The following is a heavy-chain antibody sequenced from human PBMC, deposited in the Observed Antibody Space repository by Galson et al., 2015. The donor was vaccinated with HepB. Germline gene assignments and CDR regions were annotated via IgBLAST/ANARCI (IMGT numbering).Heavy chain of an antibody. V-gene: IGHV3-21*01. J-gene: IGHJ6*02. D-gene: IGHD5-18*01. CDR1: GFTFSSYS. CDR2: ISSSSSYI. CDR3: ARDLIRDTAMSSYGMDV. Sequence: SLRLSCAASGFTFSSYSMNWVRQAPGKGLEWVSSISSSSSYIYYADSVKGRFTISRDNAKNSLYLQMNSLRAEDTAVYYCARDLIRDTAMSSYGMDVWGQGTTVTVSS.